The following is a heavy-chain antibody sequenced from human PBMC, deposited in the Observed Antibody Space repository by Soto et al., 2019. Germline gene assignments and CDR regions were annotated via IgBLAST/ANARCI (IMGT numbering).Heavy chain of an antibody. J-gene: IGHJ4*02. CDR2: ISNHGRNK. CDR1: GFTFSTSG. V-gene: IGHV3-33*01. Sequence: QVQLVESGGGVVQPGTSLRLSCAASGFTFSTSGMHWVRQAPGKGLEWVAMISNHGRNKNCVDSVKGRFTVSRDNSKNVLYLEMNSLRAEDTAVYYCARDIGDCSSGSCYSDYIDYWGQGTLVTVSS. D-gene: IGHD2-15*01. CDR3: ARDIGDCSSGSCYSDYIDY.